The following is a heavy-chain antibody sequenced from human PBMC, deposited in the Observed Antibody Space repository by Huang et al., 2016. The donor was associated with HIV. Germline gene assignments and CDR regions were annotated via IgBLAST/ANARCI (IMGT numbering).Heavy chain of an antibody. J-gene: IGHJ4*02. CDR3: ARDPRIQSWLNFFDY. CDR2: INSDGSST. V-gene: IGHV3-74*01. Sequence: EVQLVESGGGLVQPGGSLRLSCAAFGFSISSYWMHWVRQAPGKGVVWVSRINSDGSSTSYADSVNGRFTISRDNAKNTLYLQMNSLRAEDTAVYYCARDPRIQSWLNFFDYWGQGTLVSVSS. CDR1: GFSISSYW. D-gene: IGHD3-22*01.